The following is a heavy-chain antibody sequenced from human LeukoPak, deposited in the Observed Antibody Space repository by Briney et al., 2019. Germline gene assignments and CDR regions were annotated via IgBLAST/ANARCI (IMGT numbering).Heavy chain of an antibody. Sequence: SETLSLTCAVSGGSISSGGYSWSWIRQPPGKGLEWIGYIYHCGSTYYNPSLKSRVTISVDRSKNQFSLKLSSVTAADTAVYYCARETLDAVFDYWGQGTLVTVSS. CDR2: IYHCGST. CDR3: ARETLDAVFDY. D-gene: IGHD1-1*01. V-gene: IGHV4-30-2*01. J-gene: IGHJ4*02. CDR1: GGSISSGGYS.